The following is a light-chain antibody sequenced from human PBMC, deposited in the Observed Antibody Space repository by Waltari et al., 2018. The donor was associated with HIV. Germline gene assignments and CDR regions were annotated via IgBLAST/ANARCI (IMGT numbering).Light chain of an antibody. CDR3: SSYITTGTIL. CDR2: DVN. J-gene: IGLJ3*02. V-gene: IGLV2-14*03. Sequence: QSALTQPASVSGSLGQSITISCIGSSSDIGTDNHVSWYQQYPDKAPLLLIRDVNTRHSGIPFRFSASKSGKTATLTISGLQAEDEADYYCSSYITTGTILFGGGTKVTVL. CDR1: SSDIGTDNH.